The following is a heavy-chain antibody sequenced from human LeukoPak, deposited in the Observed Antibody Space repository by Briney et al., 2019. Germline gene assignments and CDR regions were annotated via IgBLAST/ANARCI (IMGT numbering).Heavy chain of an antibody. Sequence: GESLKISCKGSGYSFTSYWIVWVRQMPGKGLEWMGIIYPGGSDTRYSPSFQGQVTFSADKSISTAYLQWSSLKASDTAMYYCARPEAAFGLPGAFDIWGQGTMVTVSS. J-gene: IGHJ3*02. CDR3: ARPEAAFGLPGAFDI. CDR1: GYSFTSYW. V-gene: IGHV5-51*01. D-gene: IGHD2-2*01. CDR2: IYPGGSDT.